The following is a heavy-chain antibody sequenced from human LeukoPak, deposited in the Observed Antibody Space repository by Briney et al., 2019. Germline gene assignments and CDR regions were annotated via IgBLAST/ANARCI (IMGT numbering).Heavy chain of an antibody. D-gene: IGHD3-3*01. CDR3: AKDRSWSRRLFDD. Sequence: PGRSLRLSCAASGFTFSSYAMSWVRQAPGKGLEWVSIISGSGGSTYSADSVKGRFTISRDNSKNTLYLQMNSLRAEDTALYYCAKDRSWSRRLFDDWGQGILVTVSS. CDR2: ISGSGGST. V-gene: IGHV3-23*01. J-gene: IGHJ4*02. CDR1: GFTFSSYA.